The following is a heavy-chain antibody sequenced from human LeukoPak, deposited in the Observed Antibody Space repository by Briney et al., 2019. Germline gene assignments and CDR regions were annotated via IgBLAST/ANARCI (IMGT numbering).Heavy chain of an antibody. D-gene: IGHD5-18*01. Sequence: PGGSRRLSCAASGFTFSSYWMSWVRQAPGKGLEWVANIKQDGSEKYYVDSVKGRFTISRDNAKNSLYLQMNSLRAEDTAVYYCARGRGGYSYGSSFDYWGQGTLVTVSS. CDR2: IKQDGSEK. CDR1: GFTFSSYW. J-gene: IGHJ4*02. V-gene: IGHV3-7*01. CDR3: ARGRGGYSYGSSFDY.